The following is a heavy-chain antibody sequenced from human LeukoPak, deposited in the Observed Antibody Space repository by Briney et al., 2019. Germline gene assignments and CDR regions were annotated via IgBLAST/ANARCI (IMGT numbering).Heavy chain of an antibody. CDR2: MNPNSGNT. CDR3: ARGLAVAGTGY. V-gene: IGHV1-8*01. CDR1: GYTFTSYE. Sequence: ASVKVSCKASGYTFTSYEINWVRQATGQGLEWMGWMNPNSGNTGYAQTFQGRVTMTRDTSISTVYMELSSLRSEDTAVYYCARGLAVAGTGYWGQGTLVTVSS. D-gene: IGHD6-19*01. J-gene: IGHJ4*02.